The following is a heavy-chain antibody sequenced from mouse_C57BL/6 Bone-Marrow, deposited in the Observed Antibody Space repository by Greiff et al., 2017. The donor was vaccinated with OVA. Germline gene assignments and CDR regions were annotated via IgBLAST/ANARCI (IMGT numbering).Heavy chain of an antibody. CDR1: GYTFTDHT. CDR3: ASPIYYDYDAFDY. D-gene: IGHD2-4*01. Sequence: VQLQQSDAELVKPGASVKISCKVSGYTFTDHTIHWMKQRPEQGLEWIGYIYPRDGSTKYNEKFKGKATLTADKSSSTAYMQLNSLTSEDSAVYFCASPIYYDYDAFDYWGQGTTLTVSS. CDR2: IYPRDGST. V-gene: IGHV1-78*01. J-gene: IGHJ2*01.